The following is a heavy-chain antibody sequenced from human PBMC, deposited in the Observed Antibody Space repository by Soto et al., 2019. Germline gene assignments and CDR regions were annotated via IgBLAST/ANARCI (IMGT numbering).Heavy chain of an antibody. V-gene: IGHV3-74*01. CDR3: TRHTFGADDD. CDR1: RFTFSHYW. J-gene: IGHJ4*02. D-gene: IGHD3-16*01. Sequence: EVQLVASGGGLVQPGGSLRLSCADSRFTFSHYWTHWVRQARGKGMVWVSRINPDGTKTNYADSVKGRFIISIDNAKNTLYLQLNSLRFQDTAIYICTRHTFGADDDWGQGALVIVSP. CDR2: INPDGTKT.